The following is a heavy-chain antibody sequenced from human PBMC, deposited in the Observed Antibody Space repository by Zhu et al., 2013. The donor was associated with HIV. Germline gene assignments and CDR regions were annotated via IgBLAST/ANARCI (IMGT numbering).Heavy chain of an antibody. CDR2: IVVGSGNT. CDR3: AALLGIHSSSLAFDI. Sequence: QLVQSGPEVKKPGTSVKFSCKASGFTFTSSAMQWVRQARGQRLEWIGWIVVGSGNTNYAQKFQERVTITRDMSTSTAYMELSSLRSEDTAVYYCAALLGIHSSSLAFDIWGQGTMVTVSS. CDR1: GFTFTSSA. V-gene: IGHV1-58*02. D-gene: IGHD6-6*01. J-gene: IGHJ3*02.